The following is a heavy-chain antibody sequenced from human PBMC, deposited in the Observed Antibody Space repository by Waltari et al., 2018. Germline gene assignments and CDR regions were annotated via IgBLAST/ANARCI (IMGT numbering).Heavy chain of an antibody. D-gene: IGHD4-17*01. J-gene: IGHJ1*01. CDR1: GGSISTNYN. CDR3: GRIAFGDDGGYFQH. Sequence: QLQLQESGPGLVKPSETLSLTCTVSGGSISTNYNWGWIRQPPGKGLGWMGNMQYRGSTFYNPSLKRRVTISLDTSKNQFSLRLSSVGAADTAVYFCGRIAFGDDGGYFQHWGQGTLVTVSS. CDR2: MQYRGST. V-gene: IGHV4-39*01.